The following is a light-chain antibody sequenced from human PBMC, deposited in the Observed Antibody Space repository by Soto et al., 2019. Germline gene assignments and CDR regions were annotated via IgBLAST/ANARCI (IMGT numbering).Light chain of an antibody. J-gene: IGKJ1*01. CDR3: QQYDNWPPWT. V-gene: IGKV3-15*01. CDR2: GAS. Sequence: EIVMTQSPATLSVSPGERATLSCRASQNIGSNFVWYQQIPGQAPRLLIYGASTRATGIPARFSGSGSGTEFTLTISSLQSEDVAVYYCQQYDNWPPWTCGQGTKVEVK. CDR1: QNIGSN.